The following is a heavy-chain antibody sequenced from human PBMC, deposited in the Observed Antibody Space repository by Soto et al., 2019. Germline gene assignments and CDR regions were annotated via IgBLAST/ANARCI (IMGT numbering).Heavy chain of an antibody. CDR3: AILGELSMKRPPNWYFDL. Sequence: GGSLRLSCAASGFTVSSNYMSWVRQAPGKGLEWVSVIYSGGSTYYADSVKGRFTISRHNSKNTLYLQMNSLRAEDTAVYYCAILGELSMKRPPNWYFDLWGRGTLVTVSS. CDR1: GFTVSSNY. CDR2: IYSGGST. J-gene: IGHJ2*01. V-gene: IGHV3-53*04. D-gene: IGHD3-16*02.